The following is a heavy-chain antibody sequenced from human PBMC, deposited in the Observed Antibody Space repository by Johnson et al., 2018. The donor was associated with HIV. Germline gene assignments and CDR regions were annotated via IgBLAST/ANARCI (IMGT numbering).Heavy chain of an antibody. CDR1: GFTFSGSG. V-gene: IGHV3-30*18. D-gene: IGHD6-19*01. Sequence: QMQLVESGGGVVQPGGSLRLSCAASGFTFSGSGMHWVRQSPGKGLEWVAVISYDGNNKFYTDSVKGRFTISRDNSNNTLHLQMNSLRGEDTALYYCGKVRIPVAGFDAFDIWGQGTMVTVSS. J-gene: IGHJ3*02. CDR2: ISYDGNNK. CDR3: GKVRIPVAGFDAFDI.